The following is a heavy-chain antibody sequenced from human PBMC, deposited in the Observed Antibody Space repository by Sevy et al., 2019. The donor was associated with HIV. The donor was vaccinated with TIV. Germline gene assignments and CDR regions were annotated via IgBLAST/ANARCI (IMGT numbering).Heavy chain of an antibody. CDR2: ISWNSGSI. CDR1: GFPFHDHA. CDR3: GKDLNRGCDSVNCYSYYYYFYGLDV. Sequence: GGSLRLSCATSGFPFHDHAMHWVRQAPGKGLEWVSGISWNSGSIGYADSVKGRFTISRDNAKQSIYLQMNSLRADDKALYYSGKDLNRGCDSVNCYSYYYYFYGLDVWGQGTTVTVSS. D-gene: IGHD2-21*02. V-gene: IGHV3-9*01. J-gene: IGHJ6*02.